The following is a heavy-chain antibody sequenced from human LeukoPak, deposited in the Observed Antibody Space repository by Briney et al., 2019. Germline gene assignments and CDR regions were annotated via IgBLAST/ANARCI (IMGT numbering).Heavy chain of an antibody. Sequence: PSETLSLTCALYGGSSSGYYWSWIRPPLGKGLGWSGEINHSCSTNYNPSLKRRVTISVDTSKNQFSLKLSSVTAADAAVYYCARGRRWLQFHYFDYWGQGTLVTVSS. CDR3: ARGRRWLQFHYFDY. CDR1: GGSSSGYY. D-gene: IGHD5-24*01. J-gene: IGHJ4*02. CDR2: INHSCST. V-gene: IGHV4-34*01.